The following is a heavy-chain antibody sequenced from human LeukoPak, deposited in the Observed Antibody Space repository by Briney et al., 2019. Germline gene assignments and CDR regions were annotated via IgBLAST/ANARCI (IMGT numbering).Heavy chain of an antibody. D-gene: IGHD3-9*01. V-gene: IGHV4-59*01. Sequence: SETLSLTCTVSGGSISSYYWSWIRQPPGKGLEWIGYIYYSGSTNYNPSLKSRVTISVDTSKKQFALKRSSVTAADTAVYYCARGCDYDILTGYSHDAFDIWGQGTMVTVSS. CDR1: GGSISSYY. J-gene: IGHJ3*02. CDR3: ARGCDYDILTGYSHDAFDI. CDR2: IYYSGST.